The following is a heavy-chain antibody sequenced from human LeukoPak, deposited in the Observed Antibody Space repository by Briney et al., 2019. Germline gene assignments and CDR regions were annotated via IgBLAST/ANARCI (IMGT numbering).Heavy chain of an antibody. Sequence: ASVKVSCKASGYTFTSYYIHWVRQAPGQGLEWMGWINTNTGNPTYAQGFTGRFVFSLDTSVSTAYLQISSLKAEDTAVYYCARVASWAVAGRSDYWGQGTLVTVSS. CDR1: GYTFTSYY. J-gene: IGHJ4*02. D-gene: IGHD6-19*01. V-gene: IGHV7-4-1*02. CDR2: INTNTGNP. CDR3: ARVASWAVAGRSDY.